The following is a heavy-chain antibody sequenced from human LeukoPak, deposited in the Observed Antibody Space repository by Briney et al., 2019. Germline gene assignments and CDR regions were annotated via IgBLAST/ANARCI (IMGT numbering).Heavy chain of an antibody. CDR1: GDSVSSNSAA. CDR2: TYYRSKWYN. D-gene: IGHD6-13*01. J-gene: IGHJ6*03. Sequence: SQTLSLTCAISGDSVSSNSAAWNWIRQSPSRGLERLGRTYYRSKWYNDYAVSVKSRITINPDTSKNQFSLQLNSVTPEDTAVYYCARDLTTYSTYYYYYMDVWGKGTTVTVSS. V-gene: IGHV6-1*01. CDR3: ARDLTTYSTYYYYYMDV.